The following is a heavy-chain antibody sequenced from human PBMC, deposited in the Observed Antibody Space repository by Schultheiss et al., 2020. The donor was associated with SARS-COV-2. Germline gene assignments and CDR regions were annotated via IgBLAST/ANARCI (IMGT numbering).Heavy chain of an antibody. CDR1: GGSISSYY. CDR2: IYYSGST. D-gene: IGHD5-18*01. V-gene: IGHV4-59*01. Sequence: SETLSLTCTVSGGSISSYYWSWIRQPPGKGLEWIGYIYYSGSTNYNPSLKSRVTISVDTSKNQFSLKLSSVTAADTAVYYCARSENSYGSFDYWGQGTLVNGSS. CDR3: ARSENSYGSFDY. J-gene: IGHJ4*02.